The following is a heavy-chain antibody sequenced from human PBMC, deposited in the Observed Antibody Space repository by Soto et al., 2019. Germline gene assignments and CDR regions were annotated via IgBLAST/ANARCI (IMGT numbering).Heavy chain of an antibody. CDR3: ATNLYSRSSLWYTGY. D-gene: IGHD2-2*01. J-gene: IGHJ4*02. Sequence: QVQLVESGGGVVQPGRSLRLACAASGFSFSTYAMHWVRQAPGKGLEWVSLISYDGSINYYADSVKGRFTISRDDSKNTLYLQMNRLRPEDTAVYHCATNLYSRSSLWYTGYWGQGTLVTVSS. V-gene: IGHV3-30-3*01. CDR2: ISYDGSIN. CDR1: GFSFSTYA.